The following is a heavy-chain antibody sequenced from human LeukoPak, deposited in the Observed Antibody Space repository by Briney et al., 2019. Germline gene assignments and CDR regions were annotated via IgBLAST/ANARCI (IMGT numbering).Heavy chain of an antibody. V-gene: IGHV3-66*02. CDR1: GFTVSSNY. CDR2: IYSGGST. D-gene: IGHD3-22*01. CDR3: AKHSSGYLGSNWFDP. J-gene: IGHJ5*02. Sequence: QTGGSLRLSCAAPGFTVSSNYMSWVRQAPGKGLEWVSVIYSGGSTYYADSVKGRFTISRDNSKNTLYLQMNSLRAEDTAVYYCAKHSSGYLGSNWFDPWGQGTLVTVSS.